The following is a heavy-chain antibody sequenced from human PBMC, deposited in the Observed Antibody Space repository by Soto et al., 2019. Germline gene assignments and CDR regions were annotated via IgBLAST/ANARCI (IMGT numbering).Heavy chain of an antibody. CDR2: IYHSGGT. CDR3: ARTTTGLRFLECSREYYMDV. Sequence: QVQLQESGPGLVKPSGTLSLTCTVSSGSISSSNWWSWVRHPPGKGLEGSGEIYHSGGTNYNPSLKSRVTISVDQSKNQFSLKLSSVTAADTAVYYCARTTTGLRFLECSREYYMDVWGKGTPVTVSS. CDR1: SGSISSSNW. J-gene: IGHJ6*03. V-gene: IGHV4-4*02. D-gene: IGHD3-3*01.